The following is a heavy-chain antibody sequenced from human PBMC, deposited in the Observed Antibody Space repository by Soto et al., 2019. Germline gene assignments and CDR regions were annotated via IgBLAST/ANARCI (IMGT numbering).Heavy chain of an antibody. V-gene: IGHV3-48*03. J-gene: IGHJ4*02. D-gene: IGHD2-2*02. Sequence: EVQLVESGGGLVQPGGSLRLSCAASGFGFSNYEMNWVRQAPGKGLEWVSYITSSGGATMYADSVKGRFTISRDNAKDSLYLQMNSLRVEDPAVYYCARGDCKTSCYIGFWGQGALVTVSS. CDR3: ARGDCKTSCYIGF. CDR2: ITSSGGAT. CDR1: GFGFSNYE.